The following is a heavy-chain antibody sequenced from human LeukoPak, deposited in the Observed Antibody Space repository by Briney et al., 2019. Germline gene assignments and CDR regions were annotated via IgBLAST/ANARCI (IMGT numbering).Heavy chain of an antibody. CDR3: ARARYYDSSGYYYPLNYFDY. CDR1: GGTFSSYA. CDR2: ISAYNGNT. Sequence: ASVKVSCKASGGTFSSYAISWVRQAPGQGLEWMGWISAYNGNTNYAQKLQGRVTMTTDTSTSTAYMELRSLRSDDTAVYYCARARYYDSSGYYYPLNYFDYWGQGTLVTVSS. V-gene: IGHV1-18*01. D-gene: IGHD3-22*01. J-gene: IGHJ4*02.